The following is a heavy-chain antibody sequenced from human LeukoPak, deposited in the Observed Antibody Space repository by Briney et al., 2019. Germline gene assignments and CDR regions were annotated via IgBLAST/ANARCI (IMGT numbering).Heavy chain of an antibody. V-gene: IGHV3-7*01. Sequence: GGSLRLSCAASGFSFSSYWMSWVRQAPGEGLEWVANIKQDGSEKYYVDSVKGRLTISRDNAKSSLYLQMNSLRAEDTAVYYCARVIFSYFDPFDCWGQGTLVTVSS. CDR2: IKQDGSEK. CDR3: ARVIFSYFDPFDC. J-gene: IGHJ4*02. D-gene: IGHD3-9*01. CDR1: GFSFSSYW.